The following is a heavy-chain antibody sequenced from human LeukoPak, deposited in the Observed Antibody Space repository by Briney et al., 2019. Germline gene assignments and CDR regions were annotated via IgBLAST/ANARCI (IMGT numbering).Heavy chain of an antibody. CDR3: ARDVSSSSDY. Sequence: ASVKVSCKASGYSFTSYAMHWVRQAPGQGLEWMGWINADNGDTKYSQKFQGRVTITRDTSASTAYMEVSSLRSEDTAVYYCARDVSSSSDYWGQGTLATVSS. CDR2: INADNGDT. D-gene: IGHD6-6*01. CDR1: GYSFTSYA. V-gene: IGHV1-3*01. J-gene: IGHJ4*02.